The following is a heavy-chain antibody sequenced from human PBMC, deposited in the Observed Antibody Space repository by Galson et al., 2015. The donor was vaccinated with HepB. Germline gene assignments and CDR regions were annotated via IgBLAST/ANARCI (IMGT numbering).Heavy chain of an antibody. D-gene: IGHD6-13*01. Sequence: SLRLSCAASGFTFSSYNMNWVRQAPGKGLEWVSSITTSSSYIYYADSMKGRFTISRDNAKNSLYLQMSSLRAEDTAVYYCAREGSTWYKSPYAWYFDFWGRGTLVTVSS. J-gene: IGHJ2*01. CDR1: GFTFSSYN. CDR3: AREGSTWYKSPYAWYFDF. CDR2: ITTSSSYI. V-gene: IGHV3-21*01.